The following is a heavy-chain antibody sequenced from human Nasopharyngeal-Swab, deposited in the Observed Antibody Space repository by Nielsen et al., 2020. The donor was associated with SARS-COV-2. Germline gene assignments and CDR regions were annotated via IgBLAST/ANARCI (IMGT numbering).Heavy chain of an antibody. D-gene: IGHD5-18*01. CDR2: IGGTAGTI. Sequence: GESLKISCAASGFTFSNYEMNWVRQAPGKGLEWLSYIGGTAGTISYADSVKGRFTISTDNAKNSLYLQMNSLRAEDTALYYCARTTYSYGRFDYWGQGTLVTVSS. V-gene: IGHV3-48*03. CDR1: GFTFSNYE. J-gene: IGHJ4*02. CDR3: ARTTYSYGRFDY.